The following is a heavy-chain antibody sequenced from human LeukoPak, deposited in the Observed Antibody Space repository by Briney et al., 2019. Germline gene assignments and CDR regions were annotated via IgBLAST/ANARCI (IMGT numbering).Heavy chain of an antibody. D-gene: IGHD2-2*01. V-gene: IGHV3-66*01. Sequence: GGSLRLSCAASGFTVSSTYMSWVRQVPGKGLEWVSVLYSGGNTQYAGSVKGRITISRDNSKNTVFLQMDSLRAEDTAVYYCARVSGYCSSTSYCMDVWGKGTTVTVSS. J-gene: IGHJ6*03. CDR3: ARVSGYCSSTSYCMDV. CDR2: LYSGGNT. CDR1: GFTVSSTY.